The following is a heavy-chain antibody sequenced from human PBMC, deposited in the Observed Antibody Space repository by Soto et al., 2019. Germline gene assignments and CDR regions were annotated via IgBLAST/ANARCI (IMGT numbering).Heavy chain of an antibody. V-gene: IGHV3-30*03. CDR1: GFNLTRYG. CDR3: ARDFSITIRGITTKYQWFDP. D-gene: IGHD3-16*01. CDR2: ILDDGNNK. Sequence: GGSLRLSCAASGFNLTRYGMHWVRQAPGKGLEWVAVILDDGNNKFYVDSVKGRFTISRDASKNTLYLEMDSLRPEDTAVYYCARDFSITIRGITTKYQWFDPWGQGTLVTVSS. J-gene: IGHJ5*02.